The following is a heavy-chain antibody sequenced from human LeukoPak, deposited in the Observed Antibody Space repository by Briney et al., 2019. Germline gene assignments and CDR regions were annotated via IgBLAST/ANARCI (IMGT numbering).Heavy chain of an antibody. CDR1: GYTFTGYY. CDR2: INPNSGGT. Sequence: GASVKVSCKASGYTFTGYYMHWVRQAPGQGLEWMGWINPNSGGTNYAQKFQGRVTITRDTSISTAYMELSRLRSDDTAVYYCAREVLRYFDWLSDAFDIWGQGTMVTVSS. CDR3: AREVLRYFDWLSDAFDI. J-gene: IGHJ3*02. D-gene: IGHD3-9*01. V-gene: IGHV1-2*02.